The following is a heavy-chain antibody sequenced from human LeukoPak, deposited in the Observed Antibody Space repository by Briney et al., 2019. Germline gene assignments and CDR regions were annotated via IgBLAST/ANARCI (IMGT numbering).Heavy chain of an antibody. Sequence: GGSLRLSCAASGFTFSSYWMHWVRQAPGKGLVWVSRIDIDGSRATYADSVKGRFTISRDNAKSTLYLHMNSLRAEDTAVYYCVRGWEMATIGYDYWGQGTLVTVSS. CDR2: IDIDGSRA. CDR3: VRGWEMATIGYDY. V-gene: IGHV3-74*01. D-gene: IGHD5-24*01. CDR1: GFTFSSYW. J-gene: IGHJ4*02.